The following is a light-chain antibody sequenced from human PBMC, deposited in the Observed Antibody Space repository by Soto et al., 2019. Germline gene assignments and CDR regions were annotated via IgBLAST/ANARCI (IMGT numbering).Light chain of an antibody. CDR2: EGS. J-gene: IGLJ1*01. CDR1: SSDVGSYNL. CDR3: RSYAGTSTSAKYV. Sequence: QSALAQPASVSGSPGQSITISCTGTSSDVGSYNLVSWYQQHPGKAPQLLIYEGSERPSGVSNRFSGSKSGNTASLTISGLQAEDEADYYCRSYAGTSTSAKYVFGTGTKVTVL. V-gene: IGLV2-23*01.